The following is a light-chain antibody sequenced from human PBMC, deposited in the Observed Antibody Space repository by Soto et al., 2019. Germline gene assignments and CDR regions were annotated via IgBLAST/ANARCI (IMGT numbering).Light chain of an antibody. J-gene: IGKJ5*01. Sequence: IQLTQSPSSLSSSLGDRVTFTCRASEDISSYLAWYQQKPGTAPKLLIYAASALHSGVPSRFSVSGSGTDFTLTISSLQNEDFAIYFCQQLKNYPITFGQGTRLEIK. CDR1: EDISSY. V-gene: IGKV1-9*01. CDR2: AAS. CDR3: QQLKNYPIT.